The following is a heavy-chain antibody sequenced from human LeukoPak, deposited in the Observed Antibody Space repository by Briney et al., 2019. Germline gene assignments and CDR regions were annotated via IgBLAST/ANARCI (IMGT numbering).Heavy chain of an antibody. Sequence: PSETLSLTCTVSGGSISSYDWSWIRQPPGKGLEWIGYIYTSGSTNYNPSLKSRVTISVDTSKNQFSLKLSSVTAADTAVYYCARLFWQPDYYYYMDVWGKGTTVTVSS. V-gene: IGHV4-4*09. D-gene: IGHD2-21*01. CDR2: IYTSGST. J-gene: IGHJ6*03. CDR3: ARLFWQPDYYYYMDV. CDR1: GGSISSYD.